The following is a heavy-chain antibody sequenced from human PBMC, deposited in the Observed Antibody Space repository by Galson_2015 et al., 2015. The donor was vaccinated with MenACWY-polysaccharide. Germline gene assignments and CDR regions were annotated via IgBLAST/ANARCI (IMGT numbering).Heavy chain of an antibody. CDR1: GFTFSSYG. CDR3: ARDGQGDGYNGQFDY. Sequence: SLRLSCAASGFTFSSYGMHWVRQAPGKGLEWVAVIWYDGSNKYYADSVKGRFTISRDNSKNTLYLQMNSLRAEDTAVYYCARDGQGDGYNGQFDYWGQGTLVTVSS. J-gene: IGHJ4*02. D-gene: IGHD5-24*01. V-gene: IGHV3-33*01. CDR2: IWYDGSNK.